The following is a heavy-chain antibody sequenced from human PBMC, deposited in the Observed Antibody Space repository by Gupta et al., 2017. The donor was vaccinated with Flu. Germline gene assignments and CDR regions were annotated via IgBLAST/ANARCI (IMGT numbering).Heavy chain of an antibody. CDR2: ISFDGTKI. J-gene: IGHJ4*03. Sequence: YAIHWVRQAPGKGLEWVAVISFDGTKILYTDSVKGRFTISRDQSTNTVYLQMNRLRGEDSAVYYCARPARDYDDYTYGFNIWGLGAPVTVAA. V-gene: IGHV3-30*03. D-gene: IGHD4-17*01. CDR1: YA. CDR3: ARPARDYDDYTYGFNI.